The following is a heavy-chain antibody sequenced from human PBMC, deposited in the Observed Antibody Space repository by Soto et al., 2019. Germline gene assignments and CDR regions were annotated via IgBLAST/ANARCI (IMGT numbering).Heavy chain of an antibody. CDR3: ARAGFLIWLPFLVGYGMDV. J-gene: IGHJ6*04. D-gene: IGHD2-21*01. CDR1: GFTFSSYA. V-gene: IGHV3-30-3*01. CDR2: ISYDGSNK. Sequence: QVQLVESGGGVVQPGRSLSLSCAASGFTFSSYAMHWVRQAPGKGMEWVAVISYDGSNKYYADSVKGQFTISRDNSKNTLYLQMTSLIAEDTAVYYCARAGFLIWLPFLVGYGMDVWGKGTTFTVSS.